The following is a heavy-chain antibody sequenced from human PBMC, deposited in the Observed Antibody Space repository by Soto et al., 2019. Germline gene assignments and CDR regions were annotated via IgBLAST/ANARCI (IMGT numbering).Heavy chain of an antibody. CDR3: ARYIWTSTSRSYFDS. D-gene: IGHD1-1*01. CDR2: VHHTKGA. V-gene: IGHV4-4*02. Sequence: SETLSLTGVVSDKSISKDIWWNWVRQPPGQGLEWIVEVHHTKGALYNPALRSRVTVSADLFNSKIFLEVHSLGAAETAVYFCARYIWTSTSRSYFDSWGQGTLVTVSS. J-gene: IGHJ4*02. CDR1: DKSISKDIW.